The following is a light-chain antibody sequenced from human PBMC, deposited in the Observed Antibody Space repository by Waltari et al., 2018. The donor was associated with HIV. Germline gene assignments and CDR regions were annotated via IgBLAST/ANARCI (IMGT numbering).Light chain of an antibody. CDR1: SPGSSAYTH. J-gene: IGLJ2*01. V-gene: IGLV2-14*01. CDR3: CSYTSPTPRDGI. CDR2: EVT. Sequence: QSTLTQPASVSGSPGQSMTISCFGFSPGSSAYTHVSWFQHRPGAAPKLLISEVTTRPSGISSRFSGSKAGGTVSRTISGRQAEYEADYYCCSYTSPTPRDGIFGGGTKLTVL.